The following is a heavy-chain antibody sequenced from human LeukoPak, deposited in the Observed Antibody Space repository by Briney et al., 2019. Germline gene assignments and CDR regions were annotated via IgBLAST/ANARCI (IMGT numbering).Heavy chain of an antibody. V-gene: IGHV4-59*01. CDR1: GGSISSYY. J-gene: IGHJ5*02. Sequence: SETLSLTCTVSGGSISSYYWSWIRQPPGKGLEWIGYIYYSGSTNYNPSLKSRVTISVDTSKNQFSLKLSSVTAAGTAVYYCARDWRGSGGNWFDPWGQGTLVTVSS. CDR2: IYYSGST. CDR3: ARDWRGSGGNWFDP. D-gene: IGHD3-10*01.